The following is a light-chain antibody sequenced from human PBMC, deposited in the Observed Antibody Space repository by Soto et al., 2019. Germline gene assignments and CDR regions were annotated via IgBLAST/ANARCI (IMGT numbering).Light chain of an antibody. J-gene: IGLJ3*02. Sequence: QSALTQPASVSGSPGQSITISCTGASSDIGAYNYVSWYQHNPGKAPRLMIFEVSHRPSGVSTRFSGSKSGNTASLTISGLQAEDEADYYCQTWGTGIRVFGGGTKLTVL. CDR3: QTWGTGIRV. CDR2: EVS. V-gene: IGLV2-14*01. CDR1: SSDIGAYNY.